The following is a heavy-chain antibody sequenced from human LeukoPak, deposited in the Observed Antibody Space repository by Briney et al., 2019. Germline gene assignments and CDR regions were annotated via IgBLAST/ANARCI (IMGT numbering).Heavy chain of an antibody. D-gene: IGHD3-10*01. J-gene: IGHJ3*02. V-gene: IGHV3-53*01. Sequence: PGGSLRLSCAASGFTVSSNYMSWVRQAPGKGLEWVSVIYSGGSTYYADSVKGRFTISRDNSKSTLYLQMNSLRAEDTAVYYCAREGPQVTYAFDIWGQGTMVTVSS. CDR1: GFTVSSNY. CDR2: IYSGGST. CDR3: AREGPQVTYAFDI.